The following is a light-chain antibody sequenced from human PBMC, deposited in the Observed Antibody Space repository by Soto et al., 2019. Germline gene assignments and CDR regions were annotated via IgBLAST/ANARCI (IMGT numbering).Light chain of an antibody. Sequence: EIVMTQSPATLSVSPGERATLSCRASLSVSRNLAWYQQKPGQAPRLLIFDASTRATGIPARSSGSGSGTEFTLTISRLEPEDFAVYYCQQYGSSPRTFGQGTKVDI. CDR2: DAS. CDR3: QQYGSSPRT. CDR1: LSVSRN. J-gene: IGKJ1*01. V-gene: IGKV3-15*01.